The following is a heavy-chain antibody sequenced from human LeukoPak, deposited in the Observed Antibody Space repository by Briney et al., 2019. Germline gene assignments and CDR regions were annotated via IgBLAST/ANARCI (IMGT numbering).Heavy chain of an antibody. Sequence: GGSLRLSCAASGFPFNNYWMHWVRQAPGKGLVWVSRINNDGSYTNYADSVKGRFTISRDNAKNTVYLQMNSLRAEDTAVFYCARERRDILTDCRALDYWGQGTLVTVSS. D-gene: IGHD3-9*01. CDR3: ARERRDILTDCRALDY. CDR2: INNDGSYT. CDR1: GFPFNNYW. V-gene: IGHV3-74*01. J-gene: IGHJ4*02.